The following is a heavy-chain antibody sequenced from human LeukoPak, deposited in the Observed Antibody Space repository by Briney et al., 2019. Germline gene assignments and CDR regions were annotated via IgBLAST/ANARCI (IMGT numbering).Heavy chain of an antibody. J-gene: IGHJ5*02. CDR3: ARVNPNLFPFDP. D-gene: IGHD1-14*01. CDR2: IYYSGST. Sequence: PSETLSLTCTVSGGSISSYYWSWIRQPPGKGLEWIGYIYYSGSTNYNPSLKSRVTISVDTSKNQFSLKLSSATAADTAVYYCARVNPNLFPFDPWGQGTLVTVSS. V-gene: IGHV4-59*01. CDR1: GGSISSYY.